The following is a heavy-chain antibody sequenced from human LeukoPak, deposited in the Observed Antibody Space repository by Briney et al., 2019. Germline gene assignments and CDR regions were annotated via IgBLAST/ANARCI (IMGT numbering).Heavy chain of an antibody. CDR2: IIPIFGTA. D-gene: IGHD2-2*02. J-gene: IGHJ4*02. Sequence: SVKVSCKASGGIYSSYAISWVRQAPGQGLEWMGGIIPIFGTANYAQKFQGRVTITADESTSTAYMELSSLRSEDTAVYYCATCARNFYCYRFDYWGQGTLVTVSS. CDR1: GGIYSSYA. V-gene: IGHV1-69*01. CDR3: ATCARNFYCYRFDY.